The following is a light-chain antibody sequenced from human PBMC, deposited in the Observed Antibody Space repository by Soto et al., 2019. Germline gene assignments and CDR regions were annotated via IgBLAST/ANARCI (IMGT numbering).Light chain of an antibody. J-gene: IGKJ3*01. CDR2: GAS. V-gene: IGKV3-20*01. Sequence: EIVLTQSPGTLSLSPGERVTLSCRASQSVTRSFLAWYQQKPAQPPRLLIYGASSRATGIPDRFSGSGSGTDFTLTISRLEPEDFAVYYCHQYGSSPQAFGPGTKVDIK. CDR3: HQYGSSPQA. CDR1: QSVTRSF.